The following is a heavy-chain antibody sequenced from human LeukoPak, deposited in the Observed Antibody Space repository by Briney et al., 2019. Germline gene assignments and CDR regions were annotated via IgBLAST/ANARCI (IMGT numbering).Heavy chain of an antibody. J-gene: IGHJ3*02. D-gene: IGHD3-10*01. CDR3: ARGRSITLLRGVAMSDGFDI. V-gene: IGHV3-21*01. Sequence: PGGSLRLSCAASGFTFSTYSMNWVRQAPGKGLEWVSFIGTSGSYIYYGDSMKGRFTISRDNAKNSLYLQMSGTRAEDTAVYYCARGRSITLLRGVAMSDGFDIWGQGAMVTV. CDR2: IGTSGSYI. CDR1: GFTFSTYS.